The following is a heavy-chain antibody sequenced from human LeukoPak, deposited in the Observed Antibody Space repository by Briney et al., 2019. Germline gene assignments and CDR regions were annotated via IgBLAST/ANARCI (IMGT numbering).Heavy chain of an antibody. CDR3: AGGGGVDYSFDY. D-gene: IGHD4-11*01. CDR2: IYTSGST. CDR1: GGSISSGTYY. J-gene: IGHJ4*02. V-gene: IGHV4-61*02. Sequence: SETLSLTCTVSGGSISSGTYYWSWIRQPAGKGLEWIGRIYTSGSTNYNPSLKSRVTISVDTSKNQFSLRVGSVAAADRAVYYCAGGGGVDYSFDYWGQGTLVTVSS.